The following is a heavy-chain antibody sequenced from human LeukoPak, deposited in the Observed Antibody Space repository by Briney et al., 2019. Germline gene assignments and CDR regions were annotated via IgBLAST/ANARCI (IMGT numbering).Heavy chain of an antibody. CDR1: GFTLSSYG. D-gene: IGHD3-10*01. J-gene: IGHJ4*02. CDR2: IRYDGSNK. Sequence: PDGALRLSCAASGFTLSSYGMHWVRQAPGKGLEWVAFIRYDGSNKYYADSVKGRFTISRDNSKNTLYLQMNSLRAEDTAVYYCAKHKGSTSFRSYYYGSGSEYYFDYWGQGTLVTVSS. V-gene: IGHV3-30*02. CDR3: AKHKGSTSFRSYYYGSGSEYYFDY.